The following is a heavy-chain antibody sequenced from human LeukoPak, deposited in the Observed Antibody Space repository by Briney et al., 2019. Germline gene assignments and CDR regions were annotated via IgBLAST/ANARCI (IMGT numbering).Heavy chain of an antibody. J-gene: IGHJ3*02. CDR1: GFTVSSNS. D-gene: IGHD6-19*01. CDR2: IYGSVT. V-gene: IGHV3-53*01. Sequence: GGSLRLSCTVSGFTVSSNSMSWVRQAPGQGLEWVSFIYGSVTHYSDSVEGRFTISRDNAKNSLYLQMNSLRAEDTAVYYCATKPGIAVAGHAFDIWGQGTMVTVSS. CDR3: ATKPGIAVAGHAFDI.